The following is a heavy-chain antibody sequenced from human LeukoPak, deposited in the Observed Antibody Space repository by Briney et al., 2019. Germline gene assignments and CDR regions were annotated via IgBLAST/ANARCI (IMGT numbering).Heavy chain of an antibody. J-gene: IGHJ4*02. CDR2: IYYSGST. V-gene: IGHV4-59*08. CDR3: ARRTGDWNYGDYFDY. D-gene: IGHD1-7*01. Sequence: SETLSLTCTVSGGSISSYYWSWIRQPPGKGLEWIGYIYYSGSTNYNPSLESRVTISVDTSKNQFSLELSSVTAADTAVYYCARRTGDWNYGDYFDYWGQGTLVTVSS. CDR1: GGSISSYY.